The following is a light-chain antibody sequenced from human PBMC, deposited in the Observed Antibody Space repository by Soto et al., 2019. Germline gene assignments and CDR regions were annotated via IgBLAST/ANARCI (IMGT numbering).Light chain of an antibody. CDR2: GAS. Sequence: EFVLTQSPGTLSLSPGERATLSCRASQSVSSDYLAWYQQKPGQAPRLLIYGASSRATGIPDRFSGSGSGTDFTLTISRLEPEDFAVYYCQQYGRTFGQGTKLEIK. J-gene: IGKJ2*01. CDR3: QQYGRT. CDR1: QSVSSDY. V-gene: IGKV3-20*01.